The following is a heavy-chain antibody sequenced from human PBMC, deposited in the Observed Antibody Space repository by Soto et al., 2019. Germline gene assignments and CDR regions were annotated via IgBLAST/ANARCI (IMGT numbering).Heavy chain of an antibody. CDR2: ISTDNGNT. CDR1: GYTFTNSG. J-gene: IGHJ6*02. CDR3: ARDQGITTFGVYSMYYYGMDV. V-gene: IGHV1-18*01. D-gene: IGHD3-3*01. Sequence: QVQLVQSGAEVKKPGASVKVSCKASGYTFTNSGINWVRQAPGQGLEWMGWISTDNGNTNYAQHLQGRVSMTTDTSTSTAYMDLRSLRSDYTAVYYCARDQGITTFGVYSMYYYGMDVWGQGTTVTVPS.